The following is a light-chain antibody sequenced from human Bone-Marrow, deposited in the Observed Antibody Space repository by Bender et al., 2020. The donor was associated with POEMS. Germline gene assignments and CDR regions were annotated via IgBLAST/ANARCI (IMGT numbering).Light chain of an antibody. CDR1: SSDVGASNF. Sequence: QSALTQPASVSGSPGQSITISCTGTSSDVGASNFVSWYQQHPGKAPKVMIYDVSNRPSGVSNRFSASKSGNTASLTISGLQAEDEAYYYCSSSTSSSTYVFGTGTKVTVL. J-gene: IGLJ1*01. V-gene: IGLV2-14*01. CDR3: SSSTSSSTYV. CDR2: DVS.